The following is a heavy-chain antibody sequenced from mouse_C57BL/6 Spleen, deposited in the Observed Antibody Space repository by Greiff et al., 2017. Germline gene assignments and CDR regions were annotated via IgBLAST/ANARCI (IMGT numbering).Heavy chain of an antibody. CDR2: IDPSDSEP. CDR3: ARGDYYGSPWYFDV. Sequence: QVQLQQPGAELVRPGSSVKLSCKASGYTFTSYWMHWVKQRPIQGLEWIGNIDPSDSEPHYNQKFKDKATLTVDKSSSNAYMHLSSLTSEDSAVYYCARGDYYGSPWYFDVWGTGTTVTVSS. D-gene: IGHD1-1*01. J-gene: IGHJ1*03. V-gene: IGHV1-52*01. CDR1: GYTFTSYW.